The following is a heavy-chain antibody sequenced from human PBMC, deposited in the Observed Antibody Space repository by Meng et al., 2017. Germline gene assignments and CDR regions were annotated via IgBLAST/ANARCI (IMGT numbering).Heavy chain of an antibody. V-gene: IGHV4/OR15-8*02. CDR3: ASWIYSCGWQ. CDR2: IYHGGNT. J-gene: IGHJ4*02. Sequence: QVQLQESGPGLVTPSGTLSLTCVVSGGSISSVDWWSWVRQPPGKGLEWIGEIYHGGNTNYNPSLKSRVTISIDKSKNQFSLKLSSVTAADTAVYYCASWIYSCGWQWGQGTLVTVPS. D-gene: IGHD6-19*01. CDR1: GGSISSVDW.